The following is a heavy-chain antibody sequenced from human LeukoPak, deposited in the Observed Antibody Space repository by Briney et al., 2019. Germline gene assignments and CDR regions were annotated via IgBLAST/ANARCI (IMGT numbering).Heavy chain of an antibody. CDR2: IITASSAL. D-gene: IGHD5-18*01. V-gene: IGHV3-48*01. CDR3: AREARGYSYGARYDIDY. J-gene: IGHJ4*02. CDR1: GFTLSEYT. Sequence: QSGGSLRLSCAASGFTLSEYTMTWVRQAPGKGREWLSYIITASSALHYADSVKGRFTISRDNAKNSLYLQMNSLRAADTAVYYCAREARGYSYGARYDIDYWGQGTLVTASS.